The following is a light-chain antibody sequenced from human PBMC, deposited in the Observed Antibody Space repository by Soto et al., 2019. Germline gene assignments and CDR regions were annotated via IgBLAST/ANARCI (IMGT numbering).Light chain of an antibody. Sequence: QSVLTHPPSASGSPGQSVTISCTGTSSDVGAYDYVSWYQQHPGKAPKLMIYEINTRPSGVPDRFSGSKSGNTASLTVSGLQAEDEADYYCSSFAGSNNFPYVFGTGTKVTVL. V-gene: IGLV2-8*01. CDR2: EIN. CDR1: SSDVGAYDY. CDR3: SSFAGSNNFPYV. J-gene: IGLJ1*01.